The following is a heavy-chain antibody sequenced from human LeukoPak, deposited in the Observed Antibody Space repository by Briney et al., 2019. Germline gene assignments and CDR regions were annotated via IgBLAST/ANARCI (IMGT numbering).Heavy chain of an antibody. D-gene: IGHD1-26*01. CDR3: ARDIEWELLRGNYFDY. V-gene: IGHV1-18*01. CDR2: ISAYNGNT. CDR1: GYTFTSYG. Sequence: ATVKVSCTASGYTFTSYGISWVRQAPGQGLEWMGWISAYNGNTNYAQKLQGRVTMTTDTSTSTAYMELRSLRSDDTAVYYCARDIEWELLRGNYFDYWGQGTLVTVSS. J-gene: IGHJ4*02.